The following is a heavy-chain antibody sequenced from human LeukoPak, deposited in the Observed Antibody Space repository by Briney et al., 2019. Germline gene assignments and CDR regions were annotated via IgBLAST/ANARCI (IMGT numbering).Heavy chain of an antibody. CDR2: ISNDGRNK. Sequence: GGSLRLSCAASGFTFSTYAMHWVRQAPGKGLEWVAVISNDGRNKIYADSVKGRFTISRDNSKNTLFLQMNSLGTEDTAVYYCARDPMADFDYWGQGSLVTVSS. D-gene: IGHD2-8*01. J-gene: IGHJ4*02. V-gene: IGHV3-30*04. CDR3: ARDPMADFDY. CDR1: GFTFSTYA.